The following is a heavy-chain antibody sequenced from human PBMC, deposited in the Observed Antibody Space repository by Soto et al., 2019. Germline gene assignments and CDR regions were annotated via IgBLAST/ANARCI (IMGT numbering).Heavy chain of an antibody. CDR1: GFTFSSYA. CDR2: ISGSGGST. V-gene: IGHV3-23*01. J-gene: IGHJ5*02. CDR3: AKEAIVVVVAATRPNNWFDP. Sequence: GGSLRLSCAASGFTFSSYAMSWVRQAPWKGLEWVSAISGSGGSTYYADSVKGRFTISRDNSKNTLYLQMNSLRAEDTAVYYCAKEAIVVVVAATRPNNWFDPWGQGTLVTVSS. D-gene: IGHD2-15*01.